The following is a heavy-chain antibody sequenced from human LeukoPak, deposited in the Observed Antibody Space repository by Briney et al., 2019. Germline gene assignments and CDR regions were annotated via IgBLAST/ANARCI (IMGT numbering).Heavy chain of an antibody. D-gene: IGHD6-13*01. Sequence: GGSLRLSCAASGFTFSRYWMSWVSQAPGKGLEWVANIKQDGSEKYYVDFVKGRFTISRDNAKNSLYLQMNSLRAEDTAVYYCARGQQQLPTYYWGQGTLVTVSS. J-gene: IGHJ4*02. CDR1: GFTFSRYW. CDR2: IKQDGSEK. CDR3: ARGQQQLPTYY. V-gene: IGHV3-7*01.